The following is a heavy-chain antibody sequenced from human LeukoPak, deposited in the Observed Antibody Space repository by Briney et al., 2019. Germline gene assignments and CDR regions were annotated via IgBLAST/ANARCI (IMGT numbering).Heavy chain of an antibody. D-gene: IGHD2/OR15-2a*01. V-gene: IGHV3-30*04. Sequence: PGGSLRLSCAASGFAFSSYPFHWVRQAPGTGLEWVAVISYDGNTKYYAASVKGRFTISRDNSKNTVYLQMNSLKVGDTAVYYCAREEDSTFDYWGRGTLVTVSS. CDR2: ISYDGNTK. CDR1: GFAFSSYP. J-gene: IGHJ4*02. CDR3: AREEDSTFDY.